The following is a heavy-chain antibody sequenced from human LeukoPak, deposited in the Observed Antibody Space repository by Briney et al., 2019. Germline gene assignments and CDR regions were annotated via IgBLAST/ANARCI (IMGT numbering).Heavy chain of an antibody. J-gene: IGHJ4*02. CDR2: ISGSGGST. Sequence: GGSLRLSCEASGFTFSSYAMSWVRQAPGKGLEGVSAISGSGGSTYYADSVKGRFTISRDNSKNTLYLQMNSLRAEDTAVYYCAKSGGGIQLWLRFYFDYWGQGTLVTVSS. CDR1: GFTFSSYA. V-gene: IGHV3-23*01. CDR3: AKSGGGIQLWLRFYFDY. D-gene: IGHD5-18*01.